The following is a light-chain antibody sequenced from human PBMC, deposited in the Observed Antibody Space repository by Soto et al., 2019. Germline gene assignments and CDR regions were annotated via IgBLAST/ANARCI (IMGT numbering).Light chain of an antibody. J-gene: IGLJ1*01. CDR1: SNDVGSYNL. V-gene: IGLV2-23*01. Sequence: QSALTQPASVSGSPGQSITISCTGTSNDVGSYNLVSWYQQHPGKAPKVVIYEGSKWPSRVSNRFSGSKSGNTAFLTISGLQADDEADYYCCSYTRTNSTYVFGTGTKLTVL. CDR3: CSYTRTNSTYV. CDR2: EGS.